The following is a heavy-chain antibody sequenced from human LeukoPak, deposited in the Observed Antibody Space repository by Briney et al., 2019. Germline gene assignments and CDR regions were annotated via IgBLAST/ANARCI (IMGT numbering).Heavy chain of an antibody. D-gene: IGHD2-15*01. CDR2: LSGSGGST. CDR3: AKALDQWSGYYFDY. CDR1: GFTFSNYA. J-gene: IGHJ4*02. V-gene: IGHV3-23*01. Sequence: GGSLRLSCAASGFTFSNYAMSWVRQAPGKGLEWVSTLSGSGGSTYYADSVKGRFTISRDNSKNTLYLQMNSPRAEDTAVYYCAKALDQWSGYYFDYWGQGTLVTVSS.